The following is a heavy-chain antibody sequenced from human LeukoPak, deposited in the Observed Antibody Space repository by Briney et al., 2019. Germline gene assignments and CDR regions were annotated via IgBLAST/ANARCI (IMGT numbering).Heavy chain of an antibody. D-gene: IGHD3-10*01. CDR3: ARSNYGSGSYYRPSYYYYYYMDV. CDR1: GGSISSGGYS. Sequence: SQTLSLTCAVSGGSISSGGYSWSWIRQPPGKGLEWIGYIYHSGSTNYNPSLKSRVTISVDTSKNQFSLKLSSVTAADTAVCYCARSNYGSGSYYRPSYYYYYYMDVWGKGTTVTVSS. CDR2: IYHSGST. V-gene: IGHV4-30-2*01. J-gene: IGHJ6*03.